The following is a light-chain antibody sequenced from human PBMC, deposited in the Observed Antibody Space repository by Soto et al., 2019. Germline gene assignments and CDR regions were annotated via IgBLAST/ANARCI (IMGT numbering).Light chain of an antibody. CDR1: NSDVGGYNY. J-gene: IGLJ3*02. V-gene: IGLV2-14*01. CDR3: SSYTTSTTWV. Sequence: QSVLTQPASVSGSPGQSIAISCTGTNSDVGGYNYVSWYQHHPGKAPKLIIYEVSNRPSGVSNRFSGSKSGNTASLTISGLQADDEADYYCSSYTTSTTWVFGGGTKLTVL. CDR2: EVS.